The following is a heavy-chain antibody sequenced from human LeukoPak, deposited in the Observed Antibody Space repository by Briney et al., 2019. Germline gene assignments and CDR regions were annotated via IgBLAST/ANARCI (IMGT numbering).Heavy chain of an antibody. CDR1: GISISDGRYY. Sequence: NPSQTLSLTCNVSGISISDGRYYWAWIRQRPGRGLEWIGYKYYSGSAKYNPSLKSRLTSSIDTPENQFSLHLSSVTAADTAMYYCATPYCSSLSCLDVFNVWGQGRMVTVSS. J-gene: IGHJ3*01. CDR3: ATPYCSSLSCLDVFNV. D-gene: IGHD2-2*01. CDR2: KYYSGSA. V-gene: IGHV4-31*03.